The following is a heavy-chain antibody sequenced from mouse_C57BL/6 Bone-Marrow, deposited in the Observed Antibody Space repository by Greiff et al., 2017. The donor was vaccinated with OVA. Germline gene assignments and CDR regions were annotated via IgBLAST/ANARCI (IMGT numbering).Heavy chain of an antibody. Sequence: VQLVESGPELVKPGASVKISCKASGYSFTSYYIHWVKPRPGQGLEWIVWIYPGSGNTKYNEKFKGKATLTADTSSSTAYMQLSSLTSEDSAVYYCEREDGYYVLWFAYWGQGTLVTGSA. CDR1: GYSFTSYY. V-gene: IGHV1-66*01. CDR3: EREDGYYVLWFAY. CDR2: IYPGSGNT. J-gene: IGHJ3*01. D-gene: IGHD2-3*01.